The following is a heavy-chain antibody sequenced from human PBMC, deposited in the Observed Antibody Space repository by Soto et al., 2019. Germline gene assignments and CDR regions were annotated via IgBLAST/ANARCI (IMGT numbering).Heavy chain of an antibody. J-gene: IGHJ5*02. CDR2: IYYSGST. CDR3: ARVPLVRGVITRMVWFDP. CDR1: GGSISSYY. D-gene: IGHD3-10*01. V-gene: IGHV4-59*01. Sequence: PSETLSLTCTVSGGSISSYYWSWIRQPPGKGLEWIGYIYYSGSTNYNPSLKSRVTISVDTSKNQFSLKLSSVTAADTAVYYCARVPLVRGVITRMVWFDPWGQGTLVTVSS.